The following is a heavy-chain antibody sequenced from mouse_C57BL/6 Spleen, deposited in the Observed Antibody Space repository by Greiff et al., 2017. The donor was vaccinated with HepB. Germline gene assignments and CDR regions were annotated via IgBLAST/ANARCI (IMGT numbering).Heavy chain of an antibody. D-gene: IGHD1-1*01. CDR3: ARENYGSSYYFDY. Sequence: QVQLQQSGAELVKPGASVKLSCKASGYTFTSYWMHWVKQRPGQGLEWIGMIHPNSGSTNYNEKFKSKATLTVDKSSSTAYMQLSSLTSEDSAVYYCARENYGSSYYFDYWGQGTTRTVSS. V-gene: IGHV1-64*01. CDR1: GYTFTSYW. CDR2: IHPNSGST. J-gene: IGHJ2*01.